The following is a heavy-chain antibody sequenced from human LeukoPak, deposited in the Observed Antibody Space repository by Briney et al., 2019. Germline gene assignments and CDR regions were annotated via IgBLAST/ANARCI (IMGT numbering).Heavy chain of an antibody. CDR3: ARQDSGTYLNPLDI. Sequence: SETLSLTCTVSGGSISTYYWSWIRQPPGKGLEWIGYIYYSGSTNYNPSLKSRVTISVDTSKNQLSLKLSSVTAADTAVYYCARQDSGTYLNPLDIWGQGTVVTVSS. CDR1: GGSISTYY. J-gene: IGHJ3*02. V-gene: IGHV4-59*08. CDR2: IYYSGST. D-gene: IGHD1-26*01.